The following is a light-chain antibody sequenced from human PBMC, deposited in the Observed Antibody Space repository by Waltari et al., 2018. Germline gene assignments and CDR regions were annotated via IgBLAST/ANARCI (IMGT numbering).Light chain of an antibody. CDR1: LGINNY. V-gene: IGKV1-16*01. J-gene: IGKJ5*01. Sequence: DIQMTQPPSSLSASVGHRLTITRRASLGINNYLAWFQQKPGKAPKSLIYAASHLQRGVPSRFSGSGSGSDFTLTIGGLQPEDSATYYCQQYINKPFTFGEGTRLEI. CDR3: QQYINKPFT. CDR2: AAS.